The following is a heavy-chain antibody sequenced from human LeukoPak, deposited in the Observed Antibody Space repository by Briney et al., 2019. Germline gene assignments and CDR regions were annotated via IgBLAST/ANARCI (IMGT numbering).Heavy chain of an antibody. V-gene: IGHV7-4-1*02. Sequence: ASVRVSCKASGYTFTSYAMNWVRQAPGQGLEWMGWIKTNTGKPTYAQGFTGRFVYSLDTSVSTGYLQITRLKAEDTAVYYCATGSYYYDSSGYCPLEFDYWGQGTLVTVSS. D-gene: IGHD3-22*01. CDR3: ATGSYYYDSSGYCPLEFDY. J-gene: IGHJ4*02. CDR2: IKTNTGKP. CDR1: GYTFTSYA.